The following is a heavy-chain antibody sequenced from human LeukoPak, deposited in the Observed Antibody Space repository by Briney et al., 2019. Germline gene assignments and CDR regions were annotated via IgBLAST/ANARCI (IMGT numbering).Heavy chain of an antibody. Sequence: SETLSLTCTVSGGSISSGSYYWSWIWQPAGKGLEWIGRIYTSGSTNYNPSLKSRATISADTSKHQFSLKLSSVTAADTAVYYCARGYIRYSSSWYTKDDAFDIWGQGTMVTVSS. J-gene: IGHJ3*02. CDR3: ARGYIRYSSSWYTKDDAFDI. V-gene: IGHV4-61*02. CDR1: GGSISSGSYY. CDR2: IYTSGST. D-gene: IGHD6-13*01.